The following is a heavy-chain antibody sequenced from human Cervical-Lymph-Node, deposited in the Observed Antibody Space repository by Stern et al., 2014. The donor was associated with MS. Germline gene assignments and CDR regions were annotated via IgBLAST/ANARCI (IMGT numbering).Heavy chain of an antibody. CDR1: GFTFSNYY. J-gene: IGHJ6*02. CDR2: ISPNNGDT. CDR3: AENMDV. Sequence: VHLVESGAEVKKPGASVQVSCKPSGFTFSNYYVHWLRQAPGQRPELMGRISPNNGDTNYAPKFQGRVTMTRDTSVGLVSLEVTRLRLDDTAIYYCAENMDVWGQGTTVTVSS. V-gene: IGHV1-2*02.